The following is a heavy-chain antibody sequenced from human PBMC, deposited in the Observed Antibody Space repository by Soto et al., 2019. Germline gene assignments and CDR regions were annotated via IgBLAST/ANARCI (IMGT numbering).Heavy chain of an antibody. V-gene: IGHV4-39*07. Sequence: PSETLSLTCTVSGGSISSSSYYWGWIRQPPGKGLEWIGSIYYSGSTYYNPSLKSRVTISVDTSKNQFSLKLSSVTAADTAVYYCARGSITMVRGVPPGWFDPWGQGTLVTVSS. CDR1: GGSISSSSYY. D-gene: IGHD3-10*01. CDR3: ARGSITMVRGVPPGWFDP. J-gene: IGHJ5*02. CDR2: IYYSGST.